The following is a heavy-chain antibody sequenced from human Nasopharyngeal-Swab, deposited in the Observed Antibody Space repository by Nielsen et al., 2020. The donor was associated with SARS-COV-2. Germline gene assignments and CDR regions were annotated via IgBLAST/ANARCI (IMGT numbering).Heavy chain of an antibody. J-gene: IGHJ6*02. V-gene: IGHV3-74*01. CDR3: ARDGEIAAAPYYYYYYYGMDV. CDR2: INSDGGST. D-gene: IGHD6-13*01. CDR1: GFTFSSYW. Sequence: GESLKISCAASGFTFSSYWMHWVRQAPGKGLVWVSRINSDGGSTSYADSVKGRFTISRDNAKNTLYLQMNSLRAEDTAVYYCARDGEIAAAPYYYYYYYGMDVWGQGTTVTVSS.